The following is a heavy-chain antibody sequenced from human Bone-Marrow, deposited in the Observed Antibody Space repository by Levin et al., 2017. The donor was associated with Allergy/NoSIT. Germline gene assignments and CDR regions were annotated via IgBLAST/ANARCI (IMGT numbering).Heavy chain of an antibody. J-gene: IGHJ6*02. CDR2: ISSDGDSK. CDR3: ARERCGGVNCYKNYDWYGLDV. V-gene: IGHV3-30-3*01. CDR1: GFTFSTYT. D-gene: IGHD2-21*01. Sequence: GESLKISCAASGFTFSTYTLHWVRQAPGKGLEWVSLISSDGDSKYYTDSVKGRFTISRDNSKNSLFLQMNSLSPEDTAVYSCARERCGGVNCYKNYDWYGLDVWGQGTTVTVSS.